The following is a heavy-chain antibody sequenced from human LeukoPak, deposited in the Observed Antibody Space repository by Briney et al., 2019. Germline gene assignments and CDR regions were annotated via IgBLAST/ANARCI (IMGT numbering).Heavy chain of an antibody. V-gene: IGHV4-59*08. CDR2: IYYSGST. CDR3: ARQPIH. J-gene: IGHJ4*02. CDR1: GGSINSYY. Sequence: ASETLSLTCTVSGGSINSYYWSWIRQPPGKGLEWIGYIYYSGSTNYNPSLKSRVTISIDTSKNQFSLKLSSVTAADTAVYYCARQPIHWGQGTLVTVSS.